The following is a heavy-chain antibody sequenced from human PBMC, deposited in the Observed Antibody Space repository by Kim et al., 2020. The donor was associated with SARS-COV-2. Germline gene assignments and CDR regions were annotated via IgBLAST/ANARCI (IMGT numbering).Heavy chain of an antibody. CDR3: ARYPEWLFYYYGMDV. J-gene: IGHJ6*02. D-gene: IGHD3-3*01. V-gene: IGHV3-21*01. Sequence: ADAVKGRFTISRDNAKNSLYLQMNSLRAEDTAVYYCARYPEWLFYYYGMDVWGQGTTVTVSS.